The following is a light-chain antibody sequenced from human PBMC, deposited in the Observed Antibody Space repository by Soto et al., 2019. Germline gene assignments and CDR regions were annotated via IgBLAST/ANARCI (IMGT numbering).Light chain of an antibody. CDR3: SSYARDTTVL. Sequence: QSALTQPASVSGSPGQSITISCTGTSHDIGSFKYVSWYQQHPGKAPKLIILEVLNRTSGVSDRFSGSKSGNTASLTISGLHADDEADYCCSSYARDTTVLFGGGTKVTVL. V-gene: IGLV2-14*01. CDR1: SHDIGSFKY. CDR2: EVL. J-gene: IGLJ2*01.